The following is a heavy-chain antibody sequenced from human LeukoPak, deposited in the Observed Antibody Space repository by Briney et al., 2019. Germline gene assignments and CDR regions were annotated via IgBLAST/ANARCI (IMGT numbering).Heavy chain of an antibody. V-gene: IGHV1-69*05. CDR1: GGTFSSYA. CDR2: IIPIFGTA. CDR3: ARDSGNGYYYYYMGV. Sequence: SVKVSCKASGGTFSSYAISWVRQAPGQGLEWMGGIIPIFGTANYAQKFQGSVTITTDESTSTAYMELSSLRSEDTAVYYCARDSGNGYYYYYMGVWGKGTTVTVSS. J-gene: IGHJ6*03. D-gene: IGHD2-8*01.